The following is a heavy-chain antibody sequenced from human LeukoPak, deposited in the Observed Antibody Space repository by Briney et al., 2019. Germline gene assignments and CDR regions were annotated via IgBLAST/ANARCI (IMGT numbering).Heavy chain of an antibody. CDR1: GFIFDDYA. CDR2: ISGSGDKT. D-gene: IGHD2-15*01. Sequence: GGSLRLSCAASGFIFDDYAMSWVRQAPGGGLEWVSAISGSGDKTYHADSVKGRFTISKDNSENRLSLQMDSLRAEDTAVYFCAKDTTAWWYHRAYMNVWGKGTTVTVSS. CDR3: AKDTTAWWYHRAYMNV. V-gene: IGHV3-23*01. J-gene: IGHJ6*03.